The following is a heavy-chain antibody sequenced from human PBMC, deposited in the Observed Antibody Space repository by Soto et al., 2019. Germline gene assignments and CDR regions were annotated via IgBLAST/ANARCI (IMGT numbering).Heavy chain of an antibody. J-gene: IGHJ4*02. Sequence: SVKVYCKGSGGSFSSDAIGWVRQDPGQGRVWMGGLIPIFGTANYAQKFQGRVTITADEPTSTAYMELSSLRSQDTAVYYCASSGTGYYEEFNYWGQGILVPVSS. CDR2: LIPIFGTA. CDR1: GGSFSSDA. D-gene: IGHD3-9*01. V-gene: IGHV1-69*01. CDR3: ASSGTGYYEEFNY.